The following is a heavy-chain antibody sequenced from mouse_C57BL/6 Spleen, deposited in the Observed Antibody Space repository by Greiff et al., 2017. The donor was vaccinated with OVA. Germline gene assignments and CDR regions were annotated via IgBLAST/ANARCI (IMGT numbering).Heavy chain of an antibody. V-gene: IGHV1-5*01. CDR2: IYPGNSDT. J-gene: IGHJ1*03. CDR3: TRSDGSSYSWYFDV. Sequence: VQLQQSGTVLARPGASVKMSCKTSGYTFTSYWMHWVKQRPGQGLEWIGAIYPGNSDTSYNQKFKGKAKLTAVTSASTAYMELSSLTNEDSAVYYCTRSDGSSYSWYFDVWGTGTTVTVSS. CDR1: GYTFTSYW. D-gene: IGHD1-1*01.